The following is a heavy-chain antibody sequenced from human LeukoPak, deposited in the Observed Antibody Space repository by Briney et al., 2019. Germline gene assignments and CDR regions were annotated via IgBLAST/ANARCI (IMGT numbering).Heavy chain of an antibody. CDR1: GGSFSGYY. V-gene: IGHV4-34*01. J-gene: IGHJ4*02. CDR3: ARGTPSGSGSY. D-gene: IGHD3-10*01. Sequence: SETLSLTCAVYGGSFSGYYWSWIRQPPGKGLEWIGEINHSGSTNYNPSLKSRVTISVDTSKNQFSLKLSSVTAADTAVYYCARGTPSGSGSYWGQGTLVTVSS. CDR2: INHSGST.